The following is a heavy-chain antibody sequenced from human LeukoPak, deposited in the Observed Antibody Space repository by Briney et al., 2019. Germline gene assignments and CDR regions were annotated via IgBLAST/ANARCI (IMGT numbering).Heavy chain of an antibody. CDR3: ARDLVGATNESFDY. V-gene: IGHV1-2*02. CDR2: INPNSGGT. CDR1: GYTFTGYY. Sequence: GASVKVSCKASGYTFTGYYMHWVRQAPGQGLEWMGWINPNSGGTNYAQKFQGRVTMTRDTSISTAYMELSRLRSEDTAVYYCARDLVGATNESFDYWGQGTLVTVSS. D-gene: IGHD1-26*01. J-gene: IGHJ4*02.